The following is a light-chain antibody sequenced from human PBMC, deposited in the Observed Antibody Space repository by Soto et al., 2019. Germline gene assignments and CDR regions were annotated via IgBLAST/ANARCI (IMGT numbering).Light chain of an antibody. Sequence: DIQMSPSPSTLSASVGDRVTITVRASQTINSWLAWYQQKPGKATKLLIYKASSLESGVPSRFSGSGSGTEFTLSISSLQPDDFATYYCQQYNSYSPTFGQGTKVDIK. CDR1: QTINSW. J-gene: IGKJ1*01. CDR3: QQYNSYSPT. CDR2: KAS. V-gene: IGKV1-5*03.